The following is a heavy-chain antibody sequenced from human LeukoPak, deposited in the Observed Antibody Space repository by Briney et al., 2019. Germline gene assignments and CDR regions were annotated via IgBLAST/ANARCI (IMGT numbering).Heavy chain of an antibody. Sequence: GGSLRLSCAASGFTFSSYWMHWVRQAPGKGLVWVSAISGSGGSTYYADSVKGRFTISRDNSKNTLYLQMNSLRAEDTAVYYCAKGMYYYDSSGYYVFDYWGQGTLVTVSS. J-gene: IGHJ4*02. D-gene: IGHD3-22*01. CDR2: ISGSGGST. CDR1: GFTFSSYW. CDR3: AKGMYYYDSSGYYVFDY. V-gene: IGHV3-23*01.